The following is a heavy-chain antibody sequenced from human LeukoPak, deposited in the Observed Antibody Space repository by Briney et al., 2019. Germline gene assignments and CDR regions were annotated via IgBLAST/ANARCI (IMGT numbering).Heavy chain of an antibody. V-gene: IGHV3-48*04. D-gene: IGHD3-10*02. Sequence: GGSLRLSCAASGFSFSIYGMNWVRQAPGKGLEWVSGITGSGGTIYYADSVKGRFTISRDNAKNSLYLQMNSLRAEDTAVYYCAELGITMIGGVWGKGTTVTISS. CDR3: AELGITMIGGV. J-gene: IGHJ6*04. CDR2: ITGSGGTI. CDR1: GFSFSIYG.